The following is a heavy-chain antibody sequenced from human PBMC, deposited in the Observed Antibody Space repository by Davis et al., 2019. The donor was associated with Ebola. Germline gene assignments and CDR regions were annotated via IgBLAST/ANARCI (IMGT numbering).Heavy chain of an antibody. Sequence: PGGSLRLSCKGSGYSFSSYWINWVRKMPGKGLEWMGRIDPTDSYTSYSPSFQGHVTISTDKSISTAYLQWSSLKASDTAMYYCARQYYYGSGTYGRGYYYYMDVWGKGTTVTVSS. CDR1: GYSFSSYW. V-gene: IGHV5-10-1*01. CDR2: IDPTDSYT. D-gene: IGHD3-10*01. J-gene: IGHJ6*03. CDR3: ARQYYYGSGTYGRGYYYYMDV.